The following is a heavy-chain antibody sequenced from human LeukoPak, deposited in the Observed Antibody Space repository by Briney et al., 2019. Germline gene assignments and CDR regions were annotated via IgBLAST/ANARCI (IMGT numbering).Heavy chain of an antibody. J-gene: IGHJ3*02. D-gene: IGHD4-23*01. Sequence: GGSLRLSCAAPGFTFSNAWMSWVRQAPGKGLEWVGRIKSKTDGGTTDYAAPVKGRFTISRDDSKNTLYLQMNSLKTEDTAVYYCTTAGGGKGAAFDIWGQGTMVTVSS. CDR2: IKSKTDGGTT. CDR3: TTAGGGKGAAFDI. CDR1: GFTFSNAW. V-gene: IGHV3-15*01.